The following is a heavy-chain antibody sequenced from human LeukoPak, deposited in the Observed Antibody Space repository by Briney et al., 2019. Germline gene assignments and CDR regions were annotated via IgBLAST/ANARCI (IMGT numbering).Heavy chain of an antibody. CDR2: ISSNGGST. Sequence: GGSLRLSCSASGFTFSSYAMHWVRHAPGKGLEYVSAISSNGGSTYYADSVKDRFTISRDNSKNTLYLQMSSLRVEDTAVYYCAPSPYYYESSGYSAWGQGTLVTVSS. D-gene: IGHD3-22*01. CDR3: APSPYYYESSGYSA. CDR1: GFTFSSYA. V-gene: IGHV3-64D*06. J-gene: IGHJ5*02.